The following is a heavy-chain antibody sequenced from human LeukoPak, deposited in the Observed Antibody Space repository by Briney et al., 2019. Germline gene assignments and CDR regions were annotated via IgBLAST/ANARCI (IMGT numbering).Heavy chain of an antibody. V-gene: IGHV3-21*01. Sequence: PGGSLRLSCAASGFTFNTFNMNWVRQAPGKGLEWVASITSGGDYIYYADSVKGRFTTSRDNAKNSLSLQLNSLRVEDTAVYYCARGHYDVLAASYKWTPDYWGQGTLVTVSS. CDR1: GFTFNTFN. CDR3: ARGHYDVLAASYKWTPDY. CDR2: ITSGGDYI. J-gene: IGHJ4*02. D-gene: IGHD3-9*01.